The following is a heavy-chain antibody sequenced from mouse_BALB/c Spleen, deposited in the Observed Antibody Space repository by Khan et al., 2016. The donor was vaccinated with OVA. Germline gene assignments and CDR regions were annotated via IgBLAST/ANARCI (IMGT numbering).Heavy chain of an antibody. D-gene: IGHD4-1*01. J-gene: IGHJ3*01. Sequence: EVELVESGGDLMKPGGSLKLSCAASGFTFSTYGMSWVRQTPDKRLEWAATINSDGYYTYYPDSVQGRFTISRNNAKHTLYLQMSSLKSEDTAMYYCASHLTGSFAYWGQGTLVTVSA. V-gene: IGHV5-6*01. CDR1: GFTFSTYG. CDR2: INSDGYYT. CDR3: ASHLTGSFAY.